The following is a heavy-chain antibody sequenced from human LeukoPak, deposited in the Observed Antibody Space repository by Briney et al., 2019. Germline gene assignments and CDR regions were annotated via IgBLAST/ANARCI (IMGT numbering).Heavy chain of an antibody. CDR3: ARGSRYEWELQPYAFDI. V-gene: IGHV1-8*01. Sequence: ASVKVSCKASGYTFTSYDINWVRQATGQGLEWMGWMNANSGNTGYAQKFQGRVTMTRNTSISTAYMELSSLRSEDTAVYYCARGSRYEWELQPYAFDIWGQRTMVTVSS. CDR1: GYTFTSYD. D-gene: IGHD1-26*01. J-gene: IGHJ3*02. CDR2: MNANSGNT.